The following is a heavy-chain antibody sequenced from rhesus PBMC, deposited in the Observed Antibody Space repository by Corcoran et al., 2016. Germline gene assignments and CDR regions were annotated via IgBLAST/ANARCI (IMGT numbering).Heavy chain of an antibody. CDR1: GGSISSSY. J-gene: IGHJ4*01. Sequence: QLQLQESGPGLVKPSETLSVTCAVSGGSISSSYWSWIRQAPGKGLVWIGYSYGRGNSTNYNPSLKGRVTLSVDTSKNQLSLKLSSVTTADTAVYYCARAPGGWNDGYYWGQGVLVTVSS. CDR2: SYGRGNST. V-gene: IGHV4-169*01. CDR3: ARAPGGWNDGYY. D-gene: IGHD1-14*01.